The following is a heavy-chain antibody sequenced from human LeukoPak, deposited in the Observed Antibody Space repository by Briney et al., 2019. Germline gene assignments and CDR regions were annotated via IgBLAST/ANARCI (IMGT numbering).Heavy chain of an antibody. Sequence: SETLSLTCTVSGGSISSSSYYWGWIRQPPGKGLEWIGSIYYSGSTYYNPSLKSRLTISVDTSKNQFSLNLSSVTAADMAVYYCARHKIAVAYPGPANYWGQGTLVSVSS. CDR1: GGSISSSSYY. J-gene: IGHJ4*02. V-gene: IGHV4-39*01. CDR3: ARHKIAVAYPGPANY. CDR2: IYYSGST. D-gene: IGHD6-19*01.